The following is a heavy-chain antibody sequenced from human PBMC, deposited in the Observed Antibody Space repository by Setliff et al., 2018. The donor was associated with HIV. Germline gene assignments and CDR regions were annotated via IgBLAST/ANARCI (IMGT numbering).Heavy chain of an antibody. V-gene: IGHV1-46*01. J-gene: IGHJ3*02. CDR1: GYTFTSYY. Sequence: ASVKVSCKASGYTFTSYYMHWVRQAPGQGLEWMGIINPSGGSTSYAQKFQGRVTMTRDTSTSTVYVELSSLRSEDTAVYYCARNSIRNYYDSSGYYGGAFDIWGQGTMVTVSS. CDR2: INPSGGST. D-gene: IGHD3-22*01. CDR3: ARNSIRNYYDSSGYYGGAFDI.